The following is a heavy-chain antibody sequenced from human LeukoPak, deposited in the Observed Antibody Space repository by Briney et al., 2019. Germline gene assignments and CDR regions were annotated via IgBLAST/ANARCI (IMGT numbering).Heavy chain of an antibody. CDR1: GITLSNYG. Sequence: GGSLRLSCVVSGITLSNYGMSWVRQAPGKGLEWVAVISYDGSNKYYADSVKGRFTISRDNSKNTLYLQMNSLRAEDTAVYYCARDGSYLFFDYWGQGTLVTVSS. D-gene: IGHD1-26*01. CDR2: ISYDGSNK. J-gene: IGHJ4*02. V-gene: IGHV3-30*03. CDR3: ARDGSYLFFDY.